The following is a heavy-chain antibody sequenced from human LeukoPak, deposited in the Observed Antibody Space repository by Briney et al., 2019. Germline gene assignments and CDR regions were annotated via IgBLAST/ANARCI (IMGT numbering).Heavy chain of an antibody. D-gene: IGHD1-1*01. J-gene: IGHJ4*03. CDR1: GGSFSSYY. CDR3: ARGPTISETGYFDY. CDR2: INHRGDT. Sequence: SETLSLTCAVYGGSFSSYYWSWIRQSPGKGPEWIAEINHRGDTTYNPSVKSRVTISVDTSKNQFSLKVTSLTAADTAVYYCARGPTISETGYFDYWGQGTLVTVSS. V-gene: IGHV4-34*01.